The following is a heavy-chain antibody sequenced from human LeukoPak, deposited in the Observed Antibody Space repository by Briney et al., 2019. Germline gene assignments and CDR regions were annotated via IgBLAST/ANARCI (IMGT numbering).Heavy chain of an antibody. CDR2: ISGSGGST. Sequence: PGGSLRLSCAASGFTFSSYAMSWVRQAPGKGLEWVSAISGSGGSTYYADSVKGRFTISRDNSKNTLYLQMNSLRAEDTAVYYCAKGTLTFGGVIVQPFDCWGQGTLVTVSS. J-gene: IGHJ4*02. D-gene: IGHD3-16*02. CDR3: AKGTLTFGGVIVQPFDC. CDR1: GFTFSSYA. V-gene: IGHV3-23*01.